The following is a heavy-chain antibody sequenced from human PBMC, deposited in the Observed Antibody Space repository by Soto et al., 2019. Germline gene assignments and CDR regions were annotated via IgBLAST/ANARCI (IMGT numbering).Heavy chain of an antibody. V-gene: IGHV3-11*04. CDR3: ERDLGYYDSSGYFDY. Sequence: PGGSLRLSCAASGFTFSDYYMSWIRQAPGKGLEWVSYISSSDTIISYADSVKGRFTISRDNAKNSLYLQMNSLRAEDTAVYYCERDLGYYDSSGYFDYSGQGPLVTVSS. J-gene: IGHJ4*02. D-gene: IGHD3-22*01. CDR1: GFTFSDYY. CDR2: ISSSDTII.